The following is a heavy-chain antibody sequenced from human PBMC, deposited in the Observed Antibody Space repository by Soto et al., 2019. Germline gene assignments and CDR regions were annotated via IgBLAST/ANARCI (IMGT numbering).Heavy chain of an antibody. J-gene: IGHJ4*02. V-gene: IGHV5-10-1*01. CDR1: GYSFANYW. Sequence: GESLKISCEVSGYSFANYWISWVRQMPGQGLQWLGTIDRSDSYTRYSPSFQGHVTISADRSLNTAYLHFSSLQASDTAIYFCARQNHGGDSTYLDYWGQGALVTVSS. CDR3: ARQNHGGDSTYLDY. D-gene: IGHD2-21*02. CDR2: IDRSDSYT.